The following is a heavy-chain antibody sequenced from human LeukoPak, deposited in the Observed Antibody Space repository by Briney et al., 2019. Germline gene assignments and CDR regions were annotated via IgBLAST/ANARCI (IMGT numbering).Heavy chain of an antibody. CDR2: INPNSGGT. CDR1: GYTFTGYY. J-gene: IGHJ5*02. V-gene: IGHV1-2*06. CDR3: ARDYSSSWYWFDP. D-gene: IGHD6-13*01. Sequence: ASVKVSCKASGYTFTGYYMHWVRQAPGQGLEWMGRINPNSGGTNYAQKFQGRVTRTRDTSISTAYMELSRLRSDDTAVYYCARDYSSSWYWFDPWGQGTLVTVSS.